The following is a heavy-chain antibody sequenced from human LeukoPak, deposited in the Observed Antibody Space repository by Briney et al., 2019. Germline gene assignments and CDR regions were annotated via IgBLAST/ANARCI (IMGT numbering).Heavy chain of an antibody. Sequence: SSETLSLTCAVSGGSISSSNWWSWVRQPPGKGLEWIGEIYHSGSTNYNPSLKSRVTISVDKSKNQFSLKLSSVTAADTAVYYCARRRDGYSYGYDYWGQGTLVTVSS. D-gene: IGHD5-18*01. CDR2: IYHSGST. CDR1: GGSISSSNW. J-gene: IGHJ4*02. CDR3: ARRRDGYSYGYDY. V-gene: IGHV4-4*02.